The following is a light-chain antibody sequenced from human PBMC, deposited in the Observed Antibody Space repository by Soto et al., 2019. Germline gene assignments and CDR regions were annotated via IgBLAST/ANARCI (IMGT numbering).Light chain of an antibody. CDR3: QQGYSIPRT. J-gene: IGKJ1*01. Sequence: DIQMTQSPSSLSASVGDTVTITCRASQSIGSYSNWYQQKPGEAPKLLIYAASTLRSGVPSRFSGSGYGTDFTLTISSLQLEDVATYFCQQGYSIPRTFGHRTKVEVK. CDR2: AAS. CDR1: QSIGSY. V-gene: IGKV1-39*01.